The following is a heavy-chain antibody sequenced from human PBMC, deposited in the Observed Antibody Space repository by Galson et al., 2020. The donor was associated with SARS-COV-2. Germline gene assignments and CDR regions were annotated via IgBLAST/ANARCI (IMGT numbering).Heavy chain of an antibody. V-gene: IGHV3-33*01. CDR1: GFTFSSYG. CDR2: IWYDGSNK. Sequence: GESLKISCAASGFTFSSYGMHWVRQAPGKGLEWVAVIWYDGSNKYYADSVKGRFTISRDNSKNTLYLQMNSLRAEDTAVYYCARDRSSGWSIDYWGQGTLVTVSS. J-gene: IGHJ4*02. CDR3: ARDRSSGWSIDY. D-gene: IGHD6-19*01.